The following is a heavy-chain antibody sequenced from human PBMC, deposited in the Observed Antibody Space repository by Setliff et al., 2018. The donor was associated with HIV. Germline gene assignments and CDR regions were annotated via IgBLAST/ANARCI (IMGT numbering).Heavy chain of an antibody. D-gene: IGHD6-19*01. CDR3: ARDEGSGWPLDY. V-gene: IGHV1-46*01. J-gene: IGHJ4*02. CDR1: GCTFSTYF. Sequence: ASVKVSCKTSGCTFSTYFIHWVRQAPGQGLEWMGTINPSGGHTSYAQKFQGRATMTRDTSTSTVYMELSSLRSEDTAVYYCARDEGSGWPLDYWGQGTLVTVSS. CDR2: INPSGGHT.